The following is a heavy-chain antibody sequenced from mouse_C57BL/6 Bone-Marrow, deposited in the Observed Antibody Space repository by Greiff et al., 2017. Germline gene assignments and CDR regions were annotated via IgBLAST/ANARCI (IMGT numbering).Heavy chain of an antibody. CDR1: GYTFTSYW. CDR2: IDPSDSYT. Sequence: QVQLQQSGAELVMPGASVKLSCKASGYTFTSYWMHWVKQRPGQGLEWIGEIDPSDSYTNYNQKFKGKSTLTVDKSSSTAYMQLSSLTSEDSAVYYCARDYDDYFDYWGQGTTLTVSS. D-gene: IGHD2-4*01. J-gene: IGHJ2*01. CDR3: ARDYDDYFDY. V-gene: IGHV1-69*01.